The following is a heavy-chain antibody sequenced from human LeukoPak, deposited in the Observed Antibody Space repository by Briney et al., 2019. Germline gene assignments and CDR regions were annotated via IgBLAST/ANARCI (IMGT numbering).Heavy chain of an antibody. J-gene: IGHJ4*02. CDR3: AKEAPREPHSSSKEHFDY. D-gene: IGHD6-13*01. V-gene: IGHV3-23*01. CDR2: ISGSGGST. CDR1: GFAFTSHA. Sequence: PGGSLRLSCAASGFAFTSHAMTWVRQAPGKGLEWVSAISGSGGSTYYADSVKGRFTISRDNSKNTLFLQMNSLRAEDTAVYYCAKEAPREPHSSSKEHFDYWGQGTLVTVSS.